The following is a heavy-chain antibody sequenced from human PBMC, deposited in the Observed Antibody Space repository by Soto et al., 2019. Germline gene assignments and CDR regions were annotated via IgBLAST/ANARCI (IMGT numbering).Heavy chain of an antibody. CDR1: GASISTSS. CDR3: ARSEATVLDY. CDR2: LYNSGST. D-gene: IGHD4-17*01. V-gene: IGHV4-59*12. Sequence: SETLSLTCTVSGASISTSSWKWIRPAPGRGLEWMGYLYNSGSTVYNPSLKSRVTISVDTSKNQFSLKLTSVTAADTAVYYCARSEATVLDYWGQGTLVTVSS. J-gene: IGHJ4*02.